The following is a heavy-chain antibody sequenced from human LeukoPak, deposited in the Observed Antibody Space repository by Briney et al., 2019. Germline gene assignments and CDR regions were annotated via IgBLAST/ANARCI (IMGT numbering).Heavy chain of an antibody. Sequence: ASVKVSCKASGYTFTSYYMHWVRQAPGQGLEWMGWINPNSGGTNYAQKFQGRVTMTRDTSISTAYMELSRLRSDDTAVYYCARDGDSSGYYQNFLDYWGQGTLVTVSS. CDR3: ARDGDSSGYYQNFLDY. J-gene: IGHJ4*02. D-gene: IGHD3-22*01. CDR1: GYTFTSYY. V-gene: IGHV1-2*02. CDR2: INPNSGGT.